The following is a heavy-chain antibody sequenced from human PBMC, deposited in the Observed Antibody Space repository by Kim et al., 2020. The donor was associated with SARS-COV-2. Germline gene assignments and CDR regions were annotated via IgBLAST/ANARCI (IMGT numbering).Heavy chain of an antibody. D-gene: IGHD2-15*01. CDR3: ARGCSGGSCYPKFDY. V-gene: IGHV1-18*01. Sequence: QKLQGRVTMTTETSKSTAYMELRSLRSDDTAVYYCARGCSGGSCYPKFDYWGQGTLVTVSS. J-gene: IGHJ4*02.